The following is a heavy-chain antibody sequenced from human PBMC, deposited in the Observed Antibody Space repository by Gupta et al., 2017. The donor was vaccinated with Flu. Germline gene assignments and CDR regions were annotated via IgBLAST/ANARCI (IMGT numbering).Heavy chain of an antibody. CDR2: IYYSGST. D-gene: IGHD1-26*01. V-gene: IGHV4-59*01. CDR1: GGSISSYY. J-gene: IGHJ3*02. Sequence: QVQLQESGPGLVKPSETLSLTCTVSGGSISSYYWSWIRQPPGKGLEWIGYIYYSGSTNYNPSLKSRVTISVDTSKNQFSLKLSSVTAADTAVYYCARVGPQDAFDIWGQGTMVTVSS. CDR3: ARVGPQDAFDI.